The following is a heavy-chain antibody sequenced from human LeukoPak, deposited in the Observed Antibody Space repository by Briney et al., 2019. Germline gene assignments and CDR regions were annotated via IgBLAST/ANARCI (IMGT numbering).Heavy chain of an antibody. CDR1: GNSISSDVW. CDR2: IYHRGST. J-gene: IGHJ4*02. D-gene: IGHD3-22*01. Sequence: SETLSHTCTVSGNSISSDVWWTWVRQPPGRGLEWIGEIYHRGSTNYNPSLKSRVTISIDKSRNQFSLMLSSVTAADTAVYYCARRQYYDSTGYFFYWGQGTLFTVSS. V-gene: IGHV4-4*02. CDR3: ARRQYYDSTGYFFY.